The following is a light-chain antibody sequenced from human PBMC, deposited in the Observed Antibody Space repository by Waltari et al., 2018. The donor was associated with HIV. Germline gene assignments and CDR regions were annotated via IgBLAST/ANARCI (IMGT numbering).Light chain of an antibody. Sequence: NFILTQSHSVSVSPGPPVTISSTRSSAVIGSTHTHRYQQRPGRSPDTVIYEDSQRPSGVPNRFSGSVDSSSSSASLTISGLKTEDEADYFCQSYDGTTVVFGGGTRLTVL. J-gene: IGLJ2*01. CDR2: EDS. CDR3: QSYDGTTVV. CDR1: SAVIGSTH. V-gene: IGLV6-57*01.